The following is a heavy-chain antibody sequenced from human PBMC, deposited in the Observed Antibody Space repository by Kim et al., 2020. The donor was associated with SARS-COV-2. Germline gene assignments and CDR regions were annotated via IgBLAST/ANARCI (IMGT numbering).Heavy chain of an antibody. V-gene: IGHV3-23*01. CDR1: GFTLSTFV. Sequence: GGSLRLSCAASGFTLSTFVMSWVRQAPGKGLEWVSAITEGVGVTYYADSVKGRFTISRDNSKNTLYLQMNSLRAEDTAIYYCAKPDGPDFWGQGTPVTVS. CDR3: AKPDGPDF. J-gene: IGHJ5*01. CDR2: ITEGVGVT.